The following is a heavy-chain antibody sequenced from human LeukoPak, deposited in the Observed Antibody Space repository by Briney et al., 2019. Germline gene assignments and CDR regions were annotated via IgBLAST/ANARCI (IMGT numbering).Heavy chain of an antibody. V-gene: IGHV2-5*01. CDR2: IYWNDDK. D-gene: IGHD3-3*01. Sequence: SGPTLVNPTQTLTLTCTFSGFSSTSGVGVGWIRQPPGKALEWLALIYWNDDKRYSPSLKSRLTITKDTSKNQVVLTMTNMDPVDTATYYCAHRGSADFWSGYYDYWGQGTLVTVSS. CDR3: AHRGSADFWSGYYDY. CDR1: GFSSTSGVG. J-gene: IGHJ4*02.